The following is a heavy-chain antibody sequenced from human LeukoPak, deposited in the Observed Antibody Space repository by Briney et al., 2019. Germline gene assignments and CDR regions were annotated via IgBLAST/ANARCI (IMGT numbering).Heavy chain of an antibody. Sequence: GASVKVSCKASGYTFTSYGISWARQAPGQGLEWMGWISAYNGNTNYAQKLQGRVTMTTDTSTSTAYMELRSLRSGDTAVYYCARDAVGATCMGYWGQGTLVTVSS. CDR2: ISAYNGNT. CDR1: GYTFTSYG. CDR3: ARDAVGATCMGY. V-gene: IGHV1-18*01. J-gene: IGHJ4*02. D-gene: IGHD1-26*01.